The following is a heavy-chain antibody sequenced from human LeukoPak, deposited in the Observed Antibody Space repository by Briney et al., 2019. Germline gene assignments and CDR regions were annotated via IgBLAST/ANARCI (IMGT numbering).Heavy chain of an antibody. Sequence: PGRSLRLSCAASGFTFSDYYMSWIRQAPGKGLEWVSYISSSGSTIYYADSVKGRFTISRDNAKNSLYLQMNSLRAEDTAVYYCARADSSGYPPLYWGQGTLVTVSS. CDR3: ARADSSGYPPLY. CDR2: ISSSGSTI. D-gene: IGHD3-22*01. J-gene: IGHJ4*02. V-gene: IGHV3-11*01. CDR1: GFTFSDYY.